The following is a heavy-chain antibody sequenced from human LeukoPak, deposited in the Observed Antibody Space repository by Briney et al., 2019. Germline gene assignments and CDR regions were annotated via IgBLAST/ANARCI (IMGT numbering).Heavy chain of an antibody. J-gene: IGHJ4*02. CDR3: TRGRPVSNSGSLEGH. Sequence: ASVKVSCKTYGYTFTDYYMHWVRQAPGQGLEWMAWINPNSGTTNYAQRFQGRVTVTRDASISTAYMELSRLISDDTAVYYCTRGRPVSNSGSLEGHWGQGTLVTVSS. D-gene: IGHD2-2*01. V-gene: IGHV1-2*02. CDR1: GYTFTDYY. CDR2: INPNSGTT.